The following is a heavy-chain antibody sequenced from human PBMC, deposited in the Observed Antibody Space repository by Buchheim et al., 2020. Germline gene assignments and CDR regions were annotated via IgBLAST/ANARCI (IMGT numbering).Heavy chain of an antibody. Sequence: QVVLAESGGGVVQPGRSLRLSCAASGFLFRNSGMHWVRQAPGKGLEWVAFISFDGSDKYYADSVKGRFTVARDNSKNNLYLMATTLRAEDTALYYCARVAVILGNNNIDHWGQGTL. J-gene: IGHJ4*02. CDR2: ISFDGSDK. D-gene: IGHD3/OR15-3a*01. CDR1: GFLFRNSG. CDR3: ARVAVILGNNNIDH. V-gene: IGHV3-30*03.